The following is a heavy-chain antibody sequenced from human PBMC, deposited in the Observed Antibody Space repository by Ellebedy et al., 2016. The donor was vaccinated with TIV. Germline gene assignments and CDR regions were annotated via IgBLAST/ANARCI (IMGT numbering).Heavy chain of an antibody. Sequence: MPGGSLRLSCAVYGGSFSGYYWSWIRQPPGKGLEWIGEINHSGSTNYNPSLKSRVTISVDTSKNQFSLKLSSVTAADTAVYYCARGRRNYDILTGLGWFDPWGQGTLVTVSS. J-gene: IGHJ5*02. CDR3: ARGRRNYDILTGLGWFDP. CDR2: INHSGST. D-gene: IGHD3-9*01. CDR1: GGSFSGYY. V-gene: IGHV4-34*01.